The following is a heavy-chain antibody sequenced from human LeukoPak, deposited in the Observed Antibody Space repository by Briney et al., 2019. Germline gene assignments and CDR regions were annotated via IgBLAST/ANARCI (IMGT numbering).Heavy chain of an antibody. CDR3: ARQPGRWPQADAFHM. J-gene: IGHJ3*02. Sequence: GESLKISCKGSGYRFTNYWIGWVRQTPGKGLEWMGFIYPGDSDTRYNPSFQGQVTISADRSLSTAYLQWSSLKASDTAVYYCARQPGRWPQADAFHMWGQGTVVTVSS. V-gene: IGHV5-51*01. CDR1: GYRFTNYW. CDR2: IYPGDSDT. D-gene: IGHD5-24*01.